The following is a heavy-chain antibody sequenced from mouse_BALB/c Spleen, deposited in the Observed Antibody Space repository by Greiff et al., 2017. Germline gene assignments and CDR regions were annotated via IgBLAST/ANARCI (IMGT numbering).Heavy chain of an antibody. J-gene: IGHJ1*01. D-gene: IGHD1-1*01. V-gene: IGHV2-9-2*01. Sequence: QVQLKESGPGLVAPSQSLSITCTVSGFSLTSYDISWIRQPPGKGLEWLGVIWTGGGTNYNSAFMSRLSISKDNSKSQVFLKMNSLQTDDTAIYYCVRDGGVARYFDVWGAGTTVTVSS. CDR1: GFSLTSYD. CDR3: VRDGGVARYFDV. CDR2: IWTGGGT.